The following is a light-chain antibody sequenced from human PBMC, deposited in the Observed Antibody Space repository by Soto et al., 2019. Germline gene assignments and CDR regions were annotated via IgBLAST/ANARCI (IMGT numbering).Light chain of an antibody. CDR2: GNS. CDR3: QSYDSSRSGYVV. V-gene: IGLV1-40*01. Sequence: QSVLTQPPSVSGAPGQRVTISCTGSSSNIGAGYDVHWYQQLPGTAPKLLIYGNSNRPSGVPDRFSGSKSGTSASLAITGLQAEDEADYCCQSYDSSRSGYVVFGGGTKVTVL. CDR1: SSNIGAGYD. J-gene: IGLJ2*01.